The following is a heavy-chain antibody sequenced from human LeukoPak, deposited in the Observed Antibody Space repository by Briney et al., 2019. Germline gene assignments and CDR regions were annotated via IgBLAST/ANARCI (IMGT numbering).Heavy chain of an antibody. Sequence: GGSLRLSCAASGFTFSSYGMHWVRQAPGKGLEWVAFIRYDGSNEYYADSVKGRFTISRDNSKNTLYLQENSLRAEDTAVYYCAKRNGYYGSGSYSLWWGRGTLVTVSS. CDR3: AKRNGYYGSGSYSLW. CDR2: IRYDGSNE. V-gene: IGHV3-30*02. D-gene: IGHD3-10*01. J-gene: IGHJ4*02. CDR1: GFTFSSYG.